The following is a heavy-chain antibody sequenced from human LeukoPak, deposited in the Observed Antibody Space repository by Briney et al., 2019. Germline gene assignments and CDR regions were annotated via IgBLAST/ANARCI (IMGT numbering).Heavy chain of an antibody. CDR1: GFTFSDYY. Sequence: PGGSLRLSCAASGFTFSDYYMSWIRQAPGKGLEWVSYISSSGSTIYYADSVKGRFTISRDNAKNSLYLQMNSLRAEDTAVYYCARDLSLYGDYPPEITYWGQGTLVTVSS. V-gene: IGHV3-11*01. D-gene: IGHD4-17*01. CDR2: ISSSGSTI. J-gene: IGHJ4*02. CDR3: ARDLSLYGDYPPEITY.